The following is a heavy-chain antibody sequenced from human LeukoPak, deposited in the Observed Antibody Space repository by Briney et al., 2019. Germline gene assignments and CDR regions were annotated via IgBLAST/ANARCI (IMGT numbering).Heavy chain of an antibody. CDR2: ISSDSSYV. Sequence: GGSLRLSCAASGFTFSTYSMNWVRQAPGKGLEWVSSISSDSSYVDYADSVKGRFTMSRDNAKNSLYLQVNSLRAEDTAVYYCARDDEYSSSYYFDYWGQGTLVTVSS. D-gene: IGHD6-6*01. CDR3: ARDDEYSSSYYFDY. CDR1: GFTFSTYS. V-gene: IGHV3-21*01. J-gene: IGHJ4*02.